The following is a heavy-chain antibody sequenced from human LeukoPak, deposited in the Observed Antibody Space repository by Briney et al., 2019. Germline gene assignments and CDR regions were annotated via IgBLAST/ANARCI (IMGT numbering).Heavy chain of an antibody. Sequence: GGSLRLSCAASGFTFSSYWMHWVRQAPGKGLVWVSAISGSGGSTYYADSVKGRFTISRDNSKNTLYLQMNSLRAEDTAVYYCANGADCSSTSCYSLFVYWGQGTLVTVSS. D-gene: IGHD2-2*01. J-gene: IGHJ4*02. CDR2: ISGSGGST. V-gene: IGHV3-23*01. CDR1: GFTFSSYW. CDR3: ANGADCSSTSCYSLFVY.